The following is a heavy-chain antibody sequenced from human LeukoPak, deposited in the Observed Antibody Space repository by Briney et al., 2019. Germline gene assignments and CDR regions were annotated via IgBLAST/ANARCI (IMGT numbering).Heavy chain of an antibody. CDR3: ARLPAMITFGGVIVKYYFDY. Sequence: SETLSLTCAVYGGSFSGYYWSWIRQPPGKGLEWIGEINHSGSTNYNPSLKSRVTISVDTSKNQCSLKLSSVTAADTAVYYCARLPAMITFGGVIVKYYFDYWGQGTLVTVSS. V-gene: IGHV4-34*01. D-gene: IGHD3-16*02. CDR1: GGSFSGYY. J-gene: IGHJ4*02. CDR2: INHSGST.